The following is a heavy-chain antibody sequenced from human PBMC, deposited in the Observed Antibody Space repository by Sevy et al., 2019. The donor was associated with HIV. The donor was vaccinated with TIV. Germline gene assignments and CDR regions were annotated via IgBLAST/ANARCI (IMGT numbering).Heavy chain of an antibody. D-gene: IGHD6-13*01. CDR3: AKAQQLGYYYYGMDV. J-gene: IGHJ6*02. V-gene: IGHV3-30*18. CDR1: GFTFSRYG. CDR2: TSSDGANR. Sequence: GGSLRLSCAASGFTFSRYGMHWVRQAPGKGLEWVAVTSSDGANRYYADSVKGRFTISRDNPKNTLYLQMNSLRADDTAMYYCAKAQQLGYYYYGMDVWGQGTTVTVSS.